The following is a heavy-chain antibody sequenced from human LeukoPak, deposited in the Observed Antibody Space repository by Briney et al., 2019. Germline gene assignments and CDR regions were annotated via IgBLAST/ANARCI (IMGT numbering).Heavy chain of an antibody. CDR1: GGSISSSSYY. CDR3: ARGGTYHGMD. CDR2: IYYSGST. Sequence: SETLSLTCTVSGGSISSSSYYWGWIRQPPGKGLEWIGSIYYSGSTYYNPSLKSRVTISVDTSKNQFSLKLSSVTAADTAVYYCARGGTYHGMDWGQGTLVTVSS. J-gene: IGHJ4*02. V-gene: IGHV4-39*01. D-gene: IGHD2-2*01.